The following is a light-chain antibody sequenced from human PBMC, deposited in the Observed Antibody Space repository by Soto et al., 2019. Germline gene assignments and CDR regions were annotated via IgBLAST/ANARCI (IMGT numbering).Light chain of an antibody. CDR1: QSVSNNY. CDR2: GAS. CDR3: PQYTGPPSA. Sequence: EIVLTQSPGTLSLSPGERATLSCRASQSVSNNYLAWYQQKPGQAPRLLIYGASNRATGIPDRFSGSGSGTDFTLTITRLEPEDSAVDFCPQYTGPPSACGQGTRLEIK. V-gene: IGKV3-20*01. J-gene: IGKJ5*01.